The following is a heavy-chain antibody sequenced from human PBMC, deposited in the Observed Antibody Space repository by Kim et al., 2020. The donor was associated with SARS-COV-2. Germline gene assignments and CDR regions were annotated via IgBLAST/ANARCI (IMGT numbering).Heavy chain of an antibody. CDR2: IVVGSGNT. CDR3: AAMPFPSPLADYYYYGMDV. D-gene: IGHD2-2*01. Sequence: SVKVSCKASGFTFTSSAVQWVRQARGQRLEWIGWIVVGSGNTNYAQKFQERVTITRDMSTSTAYMELSSLRSEDTAVYYCAAMPFPSPLADYYYYGMDVWGQGTTVTVSS. J-gene: IGHJ6*02. V-gene: IGHV1-58*01. CDR1: GFTFTSSA.